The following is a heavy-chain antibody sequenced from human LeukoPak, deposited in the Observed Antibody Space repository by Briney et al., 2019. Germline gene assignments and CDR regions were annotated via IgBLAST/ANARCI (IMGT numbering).Heavy chain of an antibody. D-gene: IGHD1-14*01. CDR3: AKNMISAGRGTFDI. CDR2: ISWNSGAI. J-gene: IGHJ3*02. V-gene: IGHV3-9*03. Sequence: GGSLRLSCAASGFTFDDFAMHWVRQAPGKGPEWVSSISWNSGAIDYADSVKGRFTISRDNAKNSLYLQMNSLRAEDMALYYCAKNMISAGRGTFDIWGQGTMVTVSS. CDR1: GFTFDDFA.